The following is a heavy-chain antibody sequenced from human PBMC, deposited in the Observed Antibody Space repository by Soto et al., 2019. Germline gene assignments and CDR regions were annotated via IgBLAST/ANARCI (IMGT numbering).Heavy chain of an antibody. V-gene: IGHV1-69*12. CDR3: ARDRGLTGFNYYGMDV. CDR1: GGTFSSYA. CDR2: IIPIFGTA. Sequence: QVQLVQSGAEVKKPGSSVKVSCKASGGTFSSYAISWVRQAPGQGLEWMGGIIPIFGTANYAQKFQGRVTITADESTSTADMELSSLRSEDTAVYYCARDRGLTGFNYYGMDVWGQGTTFTVSS. D-gene: IGHD3-16*01. J-gene: IGHJ6*02.